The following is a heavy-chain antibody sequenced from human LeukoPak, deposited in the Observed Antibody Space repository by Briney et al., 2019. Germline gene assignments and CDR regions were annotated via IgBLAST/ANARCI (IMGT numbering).Heavy chain of an antibody. Sequence: HPGGSLRLSCAASGFPFRTYAMSWVRQAQGMGLEWVSAISGRGDTIFYADSVKGRFTVSRDNSKNTLYLQVNSLRAEDTAVYYCAKATLATTYFDSWGQGTLVTVSS. CDR1: GFPFRTYA. J-gene: IGHJ4*02. CDR2: ISGRGDTI. V-gene: IGHV3-23*01. D-gene: IGHD5-24*01. CDR3: AKATLATTYFDS.